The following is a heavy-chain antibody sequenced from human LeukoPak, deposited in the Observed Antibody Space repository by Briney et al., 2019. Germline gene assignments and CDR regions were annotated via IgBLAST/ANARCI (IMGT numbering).Heavy chain of an antibody. CDR3: ARNNGMDV. J-gene: IGHJ6*02. CDR2: ISYDGSNK. Sequence: GGSLRLSCAASGFTFSSYAMHWVRQAPGKGLEWVAVISYDGSNKYYADSVKGRFTISRDNSKNTLYLQMNSLRAEDTAVYYCARNNGMDVWGQGTTVIVSS. V-gene: IGHV3-30-3*01. CDR1: GFTFSSYA.